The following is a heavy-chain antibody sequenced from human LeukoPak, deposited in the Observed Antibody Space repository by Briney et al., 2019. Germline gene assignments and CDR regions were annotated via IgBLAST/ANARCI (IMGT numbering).Heavy chain of an antibody. CDR1: GGTFSSYA. CDR3: AREGYYDSSGYSLPAFDY. CDR2: IIPILGIA. Sequence: SVKVSCKASGGTFSSYAISWERQAPGQGLEWMGRIIPILGIANYAQKFQGRVTITADKSTSTAYMELSSLRSEDTAVYYCAREGYYDSSGYSLPAFDYWGQGTPVTVSS. D-gene: IGHD3-22*01. J-gene: IGHJ4*02. V-gene: IGHV1-69*04.